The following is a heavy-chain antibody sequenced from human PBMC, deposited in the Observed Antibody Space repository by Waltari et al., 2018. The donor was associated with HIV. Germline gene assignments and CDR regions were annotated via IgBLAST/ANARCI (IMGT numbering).Heavy chain of an antibody. CDR1: GFTFTGSG. D-gene: IGHD3-22*01. J-gene: IGHJ4*02. CDR2: IWYDGSNK. CDR3: ARTYYDSSGYYFDY. Sequence: VQLLESGGGVVQPGRSLRRSCAASGFTFTGSGMHWGRHAPGKGLEWVAVIWYDGSNKYYADSVKGRFTISRDNSKNTLYLQMNSLRAEDTAVYYCARTYYDSSGYYFDYWGQGTLVTVSS. V-gene: IGHV3-33*01.